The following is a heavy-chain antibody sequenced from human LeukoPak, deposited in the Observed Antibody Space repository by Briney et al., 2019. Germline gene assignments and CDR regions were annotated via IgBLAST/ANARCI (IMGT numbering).Heavy chain of an antibody. V-gene: IGHV3-30*18. D-gene: IGHD2/OR15-2a*01. CDR1: GFTFSNYG. CDR3: AKETYLSLDY. J-gene: IGHJ4*02. CDR2: ISYDGSNK. Sequence: GGSLRLSCEASGFTFSNYGMHWVRQAPGRGLEWVALISYDGSNKYYADSVKGRFTISRDNSKDTLYLQMNSLRAEDTAVYYCAKETYLSLDYWGQGILVTVSS.